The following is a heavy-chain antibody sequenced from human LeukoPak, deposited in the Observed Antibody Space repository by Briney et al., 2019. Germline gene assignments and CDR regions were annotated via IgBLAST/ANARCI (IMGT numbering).Heavy chain of an antibody. J-gene: IGHJ6*02. CDR2: ISYDGSNK. D-gene: IGHD5-18*01. CDR1: GFTFSSYA. CDR3: AREEYSYGYGMDV. V-gene: IGHV3-30-3*01. Sequence: GRSLRLSCAASGFTFSSYAMHWVRQAPGKGLEWVAVISYDGSNKYYADSVKGRFTISRDNAKSSLYLQMNSLRAEDTAVYYCAREEYSYGYGMDVWGQGTTVTVSS.